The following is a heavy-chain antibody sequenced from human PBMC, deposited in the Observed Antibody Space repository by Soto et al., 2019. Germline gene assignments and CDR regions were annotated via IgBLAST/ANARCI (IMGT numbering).Heavy chain of an antibody. CDR1: GGTFSSYA. D-gene: IGHD6-6*01. J-gene: IGHJ6*03. V-gene: IGHV1-69*02. CDR2: IVPMFGIP. Sequence: QVQLVQSGAEVKKPGSSVKVSCKASGGTFSSYAINWVRQAPGQGLEWMVRIVPMFGIPNFAPKFQGRVTMTADRSTTTAYMELSSLRSEDTAVYYCASGPYTSSSGGYYYYYMDVWGKGTTVTVSS. CDR3: ASGPYTSSSGGYYYYYMDV.